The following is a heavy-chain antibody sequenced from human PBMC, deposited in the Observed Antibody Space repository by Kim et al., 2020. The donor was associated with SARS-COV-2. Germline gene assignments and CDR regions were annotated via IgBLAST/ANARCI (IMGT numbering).Heavy chain of an antibody. CDR1: GGSISSYF. Sequence: SETLSLTCNVSGGSISSYFWSWIRQPPGKGLEWIGYINYSGSTKYNTSLKSRVTISVDTPKYQFSLKLSSVTTADTAVYYCARGGVPARYYYYGMDVWGQWTTVIVSS. CDR3: ARGGVPARYYYYGMDV. V-gene: IGHV4-59*13. CDR2: INYSGST. D-gene: IGHD2-2*01. J-gene: IGHJ6*02.